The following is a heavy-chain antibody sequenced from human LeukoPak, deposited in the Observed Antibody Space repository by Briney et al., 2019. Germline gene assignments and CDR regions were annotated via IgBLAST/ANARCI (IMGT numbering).Heavy chain of an antibody. Sequence: GSLRLSCAASGFTSSSYSMNWVRQAPGKGLEWVSSISSSSSYIYYADSVKGRFTISRDNAKNSLYLQMNSLRAEDTAVYYCATAPIKAGSAFDIWGQGTMVTVSS. CDR2: ISSSSSYI. J-gene: IGHJ3*02. CDR3: ATAPIKAGSAFDI. D-gene: IGHD2-21*01. V-gene: IGHV3-21*01. CDR1: GFTSSSYS.